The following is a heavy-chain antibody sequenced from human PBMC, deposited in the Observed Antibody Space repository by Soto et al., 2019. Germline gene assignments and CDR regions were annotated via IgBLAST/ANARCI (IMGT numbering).Heavy chain of an antibody. Sequence: ASVKVSCKASGYTFTSYGISWVRQAPGQGLEWMGWISAYNGNTNYAQKLQGRVTMTTDTSTSTAYMELRSLRSDDTAVYYCASTAGARKVWACFDYWGQGTLVTVSS. D-gene: IGHD1-26*01. V-gene: IGHV1-18*01. CDR3: ASTAGARKVWACFDY. CDR2: ISAYNGNT. J-gene: IGHJ4*02. CDR1: GYTFTSYG.